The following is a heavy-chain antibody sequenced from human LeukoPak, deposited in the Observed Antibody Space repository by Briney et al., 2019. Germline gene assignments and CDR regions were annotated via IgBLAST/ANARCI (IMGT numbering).Heavy chain of an antibody. J-gene: IGHJ4*02. Sequence: GGSLRLSCAASGFTFRNAWMSWVRQAPGKGLEWVGRIKSKTDGGTTDYAAPVKGRFTISRDDSKNTLYLQMNSLKTEDTAVYYCTTTLDSYYDFWSGSRYYFDYWGQGTLVTVSS. CDR2: IKSKTDGGTT. D-gene: IGHD3-3*01. CDR1: GFTFRNAW. V-gene: IGHV3-15*01. CDR3: TTTLDSYYDFWSGSRYYFDY.